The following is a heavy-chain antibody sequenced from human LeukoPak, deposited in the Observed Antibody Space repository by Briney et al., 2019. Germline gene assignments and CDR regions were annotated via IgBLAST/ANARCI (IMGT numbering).Heavy chain of an antibody. D-gene: IGHD3-16*02. CDR3: AEGGRLRLGELSTFDF. CDR2: ISGSGGST. CDR1: GFTFSSYA. Sequence: PGGSLRLSCAASGFTFSSYAMSWVRQAPGKGLEWVSGISGSGGSTYYADSVKGRFTISRDNSKNTLYLQMNSLRAEGTAVYYCAEGGRLRLGELSTFDFWGQGTLVTVSS. J-gene: IGHJ4*02. V-gene: IGHV3-23*01.